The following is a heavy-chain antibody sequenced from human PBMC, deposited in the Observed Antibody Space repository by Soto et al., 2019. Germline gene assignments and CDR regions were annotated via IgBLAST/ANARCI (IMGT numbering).Heavy chain of an antibody. Sequence: ASVKVSCKASGYSFTSYGVSWVRQAPGQGLEWMGWISGYNGNTYYAQKLQGRVTMTTESATSTAYMELRSLRSDDTAVYYCARAKWELSFEYWGQGTLVTVSS. CDR2: ISGYNGNT. J-gene: IGHJ4*02. V-gene: IGHV1-18*01. CDR1: GYSFTSYG. CDR3: ARAKWELSFEY. D-gene: IGHD1-26*01.